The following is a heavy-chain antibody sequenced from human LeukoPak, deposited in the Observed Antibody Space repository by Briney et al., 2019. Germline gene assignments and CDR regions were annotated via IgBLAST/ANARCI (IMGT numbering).Heavy chain of an antibody. J-gene: IGHJ4*02. CDR3: ARTRDSGYGGSYYFDY. CDR1: GGSISSYY. D-gene: IGHD5-12*01. V-gene: IGHV4-59*08. Sequence: PSETLSLTCTVSGGSISSYYWSWIRQPPGKGLEWIGYIYYSGSTNYNPSLKSRVTISVDTSKNQFSLRLSSVTAADTAVYYCARTRDSGYGGSYYFDYWGQGTLVTVSS. CDR2: IYYSGST.